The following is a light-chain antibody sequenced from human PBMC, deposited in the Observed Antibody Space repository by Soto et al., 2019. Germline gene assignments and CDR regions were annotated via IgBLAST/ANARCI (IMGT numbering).Light chain of an antibody. CDR1: QSVGRN. CDR2: DAC. V-gene: IGKV3-15*01. J-gene: IGKJ5*01. CDR3: HQYYNWFSIT. Sequence: EIVMSQSQATLSVPQGERATLQCRASQSVGRNLGWYQQKVGQARRPLIFDACTRATGIPARFIGSGTGTEFTLPIIRLVPADFAVYYCHQYYNWFSITFGQGTRLDI.